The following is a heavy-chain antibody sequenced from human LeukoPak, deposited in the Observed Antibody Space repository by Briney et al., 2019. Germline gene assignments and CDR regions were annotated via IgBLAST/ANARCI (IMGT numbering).Heavy chain of an antibody. V-gene: IGHV3-7*05. CDR1: GFTFSSYW. D-gene: IGHD6-13*01. CDR2: IKQDGSEK. CDR3: ARRGTSSSWAHFDY. Sequence: HPGGSLRLSCAASGFTFSSYWMTWARQAPGKGLEWVAKIKQDGSEKYYVDSVKGRFTISRDNAKNSLYLQMNSLGAEDTAVYYCARRGTSSSWAHFDYWGQGTLVTVSS. J-gene: IGHJ4*02.